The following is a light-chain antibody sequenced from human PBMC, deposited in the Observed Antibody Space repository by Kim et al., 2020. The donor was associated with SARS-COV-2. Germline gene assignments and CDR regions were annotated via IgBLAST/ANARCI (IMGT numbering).Light chain of an antibody. CDR3: QAWDSSTAVV. J-gene: IGLJ2*01. CDR1: KLGDKY. Sequence: VSPGQTASITGSGDKLGDKYACWYQQKPGQSPVLVIYQDSKRPPGIPERFSGSNSGNTATLTISGTQAMDEADYYCQAWDSSTAVVFGGGTQLTVL. V-gene: IGLV3-1*01. CDR2: QDS.